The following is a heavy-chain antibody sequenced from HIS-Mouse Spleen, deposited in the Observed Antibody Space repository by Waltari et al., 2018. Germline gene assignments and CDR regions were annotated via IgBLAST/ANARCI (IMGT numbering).Heavy chain of an antibody. CDR1: GFTFSSYG. CDR2: ISYDGSNK. V-gene: IGHV3-30*18. Sequence: QVQLVESGGGVAQPGWSLRRSCAASGFTFSSYGMHWVRQAPGKGLEWVAVISYDGSNKYYADSVKGRFTISRDNSKNTLYLQMNSLRAEDTAVYYCAKDRGSPLYFDYWGQGTLVTVSS. CDR3: AKDRGSPLYFDY. D-gene: IGHD1-26*01. J-gene: IGHJ4*02.